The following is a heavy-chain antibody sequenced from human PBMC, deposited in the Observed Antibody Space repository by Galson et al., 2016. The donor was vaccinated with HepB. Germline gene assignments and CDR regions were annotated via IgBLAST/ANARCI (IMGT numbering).Heavy chain of an antibody. CDR1: GFTFSSYS. J-gene: IGHJ5*02. D-gene: IGHD3-10*01. CDR2: ISSSSSYI. CDR3: AKGGFRLLDT. V-gene: IGHV3-21*01. Sequence: LRLSCAASGFTFSSYSMNWVRQAPGKGLEWVSSISSSSSYIHYADSVKGRFTISRDNAKNSLYLQMNSLRAEDTAVYYCAKGGFRLLDTWGQGTLGTVSS.